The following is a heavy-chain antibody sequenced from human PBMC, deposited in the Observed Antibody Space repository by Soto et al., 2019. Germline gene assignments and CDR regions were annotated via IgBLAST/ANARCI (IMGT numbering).Heavy chain of an antibody. J-gene: IGHJ1*01. CDR3: AKILGYCTNGVCPHAEYFQH. V-gene: IGHV3-23*01. CDR1: GFPFSSYA. D-gene: IGHD2-8*01. CDR2: ISGSGGST. Sequence: QPGGSLRLSCAASGFPFSSYAMSWARQAPGKGLEWVSAISGSGGSTYYADSVKGRFTISRDNSKNTLYLQMNSLRAEDTAVYYCAKILGYCTNGVCPHAEYFQHWGQGTLVTVSS.